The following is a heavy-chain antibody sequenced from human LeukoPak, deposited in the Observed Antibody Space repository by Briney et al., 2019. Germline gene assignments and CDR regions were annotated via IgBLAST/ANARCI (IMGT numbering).Heavy chain of an antibody. CDR1: GYSFTNYW. CDR2: IYPGDSDT. CDR3: ARLGSGYHSELDY. V-gene: IGHV5-51*01. Sequence: GESLRISCKGSGYSFTNYWIGWVRQMPGKGLEWMGIIYPGDSDTRYSPSFQGQVTISADKSISTAYLQWSSLKASDIAMYYCARLGSGYHSELDYWGQGTLVTVSS. D-gene: IGHD3-22*01. J-gene: IGHJ4*02.